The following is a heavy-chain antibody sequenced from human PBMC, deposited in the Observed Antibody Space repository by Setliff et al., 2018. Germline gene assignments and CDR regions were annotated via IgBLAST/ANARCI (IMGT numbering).Heavy chain of an antibody. CDR1: GFTFGSYW. Sequence: GGSLRLSCAASGFTFGSYWLTWVRQAPEKGLEWVANIHQDGSERHYVDSVKGRFTISRDNAKNSLFLQMNILEVEDTAVYYCVRDWASGDDHWGRGTLVTVSS. V-gene: IGHV3-7*01. D-gene: IGHD3-10*01. CDR3: VRDWASGDDH. J-gene: IGHJ4*02. CDR2: IHQDGSER.